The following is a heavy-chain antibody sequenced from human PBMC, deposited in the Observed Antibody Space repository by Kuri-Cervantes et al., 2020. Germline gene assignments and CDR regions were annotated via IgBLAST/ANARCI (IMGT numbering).Heavy chain of an antibody. CDR3: AREGIVGATSSFYYYYGMDV. CDR1: GYTFTGYY. D-gene: IGHD1-26*01. V-gene: IGHV1-2*02. Sequence: ASVKVSCKASGYTFTGYYMHWVRQAPGQGLEWMGWINPNSGGTNYAQKFQGRVTMTRDTSISTAYMELSRLRSEDTAVYYCAREGIVGATSSFYYYYGMDVWGQGTTVTVSS. CDR2: INPNSGGT. J-gene: IGHJ6*02.